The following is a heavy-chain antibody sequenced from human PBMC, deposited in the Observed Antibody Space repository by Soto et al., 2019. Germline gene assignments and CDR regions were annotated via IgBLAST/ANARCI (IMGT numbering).Heavy chain of an antibody. J-gene: IGHJ6*03. CDR3: ARISVASRYMDV. Sequence: SGTLSLTCTVSGGSISSSSYYWGWIRQSPGKGLEWIGSFYYSGSTYYSPSLKSRVTISGDTSKKQISLRLSSVTATDTAVYYCARISVASRYMDVWGKGATVTVSS. CDR2: FYYSGST. V-gene: IGHV4-39*01. CDR1: GGSISSSSYY. D-gene: IGHD5-12*01.